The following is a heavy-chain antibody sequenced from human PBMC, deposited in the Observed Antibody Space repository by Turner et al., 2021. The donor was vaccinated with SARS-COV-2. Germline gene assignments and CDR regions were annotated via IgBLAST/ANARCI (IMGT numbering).Heavy chain of an antibody. D-gene: IGHD3-22*01. V-gene: IGHV4-59*01. CDR2: IYYSGST. Sequence: QVQLQESGPGLVKPSETLSLTCPVSGGSISSYYWSWLRQPPGKGLEWIGYIYYSGSTNYNPSLKSRVTISVDTSKNQFSLKLSSVTAADTAVYYCASYYYDSSGYHYAFDYWGQGTLVTVSS. CDR1: GGSISSYY. J-gene: IGHJ4*02. CDR3: ASYYYDSSGYHYAFDY.